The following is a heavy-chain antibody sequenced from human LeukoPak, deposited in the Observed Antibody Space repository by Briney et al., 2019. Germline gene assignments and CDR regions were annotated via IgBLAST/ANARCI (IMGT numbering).Heavy chain of an antibody. Sequence: PGGSLGLSCAASGFTFSSYAMSWVRQAPGKGLEWVSAISGSGGSTYYADSVKGRFTISRDNSKNTLYLQMNSLRAEDTAVYYCAKDQRYFDWSNFDYWGQGTLVTVSS. J-gene: IGHJ4*02. V-gene: IGHV3-23*01. D-gene: IGHD3-9*01. CDR3: AKDQRYFDWSNFDY. CDR1: GFTFSSYA. CDR2: ISGSGGST.